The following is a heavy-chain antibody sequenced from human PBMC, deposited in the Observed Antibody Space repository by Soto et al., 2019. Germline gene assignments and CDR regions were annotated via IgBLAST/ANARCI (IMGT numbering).Heavy chain of an antibody. J-gene: IGHJ3*02. V-gene: IGHV3-23*01. CDR2: VDVGGGST. Sequence: EVQLLESGGGLVQPGGSPRLSCAASGFTFSTHAMIWVRQAPGKGLNWVSTVDVGGGSTYYTDSVKGRFTVSRDNSKNTGYLQLNTLRAEDTAIYFCARGSGAAGWGACDIWGQGTMVTVSS. CDR1: GFTFSTHA. CDR3: ARGSGAAGWGACDI. D-gene: IGHD3-16*01.